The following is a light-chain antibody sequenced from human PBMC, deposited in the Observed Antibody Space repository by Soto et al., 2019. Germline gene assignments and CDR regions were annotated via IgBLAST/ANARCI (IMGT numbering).Light chain of an antibody. CDR3: QQSNRTPQT. V-gene: IGKV1-39*01. Sequence: DIQMTQSPSSLSASVGDRVTITCRASQSISNYLNWYQQKPGKAPKLLIYATCSLQSGVPSRFSGSGSGRDFTLTISRLQTEDFATYYCQQSNRTPQTFGQGTKVESK. CDR2: ATC. J-gene: IGKJ1*01. CDR1: QSISNY.